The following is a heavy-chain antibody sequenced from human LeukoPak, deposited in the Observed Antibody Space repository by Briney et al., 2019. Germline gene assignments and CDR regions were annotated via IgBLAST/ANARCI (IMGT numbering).Heavy chain of an antibody. J-gene: IGHJ5*02. CDR1: GGTFSSYT. D-gene: IGHD2-2*01. V-gene: IGHV1-69*02. CDR2: IIPILGIA. CDR3: ARGLCSSTTCYLSWFDP. Sequence: SVKVSCKASGGTFSSYTISWVRQAPGQGLEWMGRIIPILGIANYAQKFQGRVTITADKSTSTAYMELSSLRSEDTAVYYCARGLCSSTTCYLSWFDPWGQGTLVTVSS.